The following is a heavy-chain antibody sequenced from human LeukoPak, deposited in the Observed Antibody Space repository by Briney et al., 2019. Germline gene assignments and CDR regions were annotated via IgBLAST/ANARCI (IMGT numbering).Heavy chain of an antibody. Sequence: SVKVSCKASGGTFSSYAISRVRQAPGQGLEWMGRIIPILGIANYAQKFQGRVTITADKSTSTAYMELSSLRSEDTAVYYCARDRHAAGDFWSGHKQYYYGMDVWGQGTTVTVSS. CDR3: ARDRHAAGDFWSGHKQYYYGMDV. CDR1: GGTFSSYA. D-gene: IGHD3-3*01. V-gene: IGHV1-69*04. CDR2: IIPILGIA. J-gene: IGHJ6*02.